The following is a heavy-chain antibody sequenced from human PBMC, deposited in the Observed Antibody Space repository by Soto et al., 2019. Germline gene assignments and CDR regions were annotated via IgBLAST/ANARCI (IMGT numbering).Heavy chain of an antibody. CDR2: ISPNSGGT. Sequence: GASVKVSCKASGYTFTGYYMHWVRQAPGQGLEWMGWISPNSGGTNYAQKFQGGVTMTRDTSISTAYMELSRLRSDDTAVYYCASTYHYSSSSWGCWFDPWGQGTLVTVSS. D-gene: IGHD6-6*01. V-gene: IGHV1-2*02. J-gene: IGHJ5*02. CDR1: GYTFTGYY. CDR3: ASTYHYSSSSWGCWFDP.